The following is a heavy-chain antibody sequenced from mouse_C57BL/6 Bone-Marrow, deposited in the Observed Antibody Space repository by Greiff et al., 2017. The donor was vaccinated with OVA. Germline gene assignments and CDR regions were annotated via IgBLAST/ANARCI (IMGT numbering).Heavy chain of an antibody. Sequence: VQLQQSGSDLRRPGSSVKLSCKDSDSDVFPIAYMCWVRQKPGHGFEWIGGILPSIGRTIYGEKFEDKATLDADTLSNTDYLKRNSLTSKDSAIDYCAGLYYCGSSCWYFDVWCRGNGVTVTS. CDR2: ILPSIGRT. D-gene: IGHD1-1*01. J-gene: IGHJ1*03. CDR3: AGLYYCGSSCWYFDV. V-gene: IGHV15-2*01. CDR1: DSDVFPIAY.